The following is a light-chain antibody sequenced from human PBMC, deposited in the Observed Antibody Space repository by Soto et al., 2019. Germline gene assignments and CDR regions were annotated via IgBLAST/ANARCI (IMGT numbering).Light chain of an antibody. CDR2: GAS. V-gene: IGKV3-20*01. CDR3: QQYGSSPPIT. J-gene: IGKJ5*01. Sequence: EIVLTQPPGTLSLSPGESATLSCRASQSVSSSYLTGYQQKPGQAPRLLIYGASSRATGIPDRFSGSVSGTDFTLTISRLEPEDFEVYYYQQYGSSPPITLGQGTRLEIK. CDR1: QSVSSSY.